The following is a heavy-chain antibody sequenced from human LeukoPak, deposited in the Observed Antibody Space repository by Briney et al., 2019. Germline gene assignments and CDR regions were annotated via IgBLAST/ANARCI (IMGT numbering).Heavy chain of an antibody. J-gene: IGHJ6*04. V-gene: IGHV3-43D*04. D-gene: IGHD3-10*01. Sequence: GGSLRLSCAASGFTFDDYAMHWVRQAPGKGLEWVSLISWDGGSTYYADSVKGRFTISRDNSKNSLYLQMNSLRAEDTALYYCAKDIDGGSGSYYTYYYGMDVWGKGTTVTVSS. CDR2: ISWDGGST. CDR1: GFTFDDYA. CDR3: AKDIDGGSGSYYTYYYGMDV.